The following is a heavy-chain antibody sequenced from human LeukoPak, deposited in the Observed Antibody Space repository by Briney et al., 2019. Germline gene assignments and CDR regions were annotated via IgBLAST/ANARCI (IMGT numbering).Heavy chain of an antibody. Sequence: GGSLRLSCVGSGFTFSSYWMHWVRQDPGKGLVWVSHINNDGSITNYADSVKGRFTISRDNSKNTLYLQMNSLRAEDTAVYYCAKDYWYYYDSSGYYYRDWGQGALVTVSS. CDR2: INNDGSIT. CDR3: AKDYWYYYDSSGYYYRD. D-gene: IGHD3-22*01. CDR1: GFTFSSYW. J-gene: IGHJ4*02. V-gene: IGHV3-74*01.